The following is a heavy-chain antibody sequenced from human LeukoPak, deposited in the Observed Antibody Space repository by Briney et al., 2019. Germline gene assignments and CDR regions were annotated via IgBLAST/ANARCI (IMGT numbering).Heavy chain of an antibody. CDR3: ARDFNRSPYYYMDV. CDR1: GCSISSYY. D-gene: IGHD2/OR15-2a*01. CDR2: IYTSGSS. J-gene: IGHJ6*03. Sequence: SETLSLTCAVSGCSISSYYWSWIRQPAGKGLEWIGRIYTSGSSNYNPSLKSRVTMSVDTSNNQFSLQLSSVTAADTAVYYCARDFNRSPYYYMDVWGKGTTVTVSS. V-gene: IGHV4-4*07.